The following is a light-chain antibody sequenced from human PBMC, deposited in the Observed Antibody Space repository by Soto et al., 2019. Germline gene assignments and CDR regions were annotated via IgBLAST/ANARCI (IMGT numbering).Light chain of an antibody. CDR3: QQYNIWPLWT. J-gene: IGKJ1*01. CDR2: GAS. CDR1: QSVSSSY. Sequence: EIVLTQSPGTLSLSPGERATLSCRASQSVSSSYLAWYQQKPGQAPRLLIYGASSRATGIPDRFSGSGSETEFTLTISSLQSEDFAVYFCQQYNIWPLWTFGQGTKVDIK. V-gene: IGKV3-20*01.